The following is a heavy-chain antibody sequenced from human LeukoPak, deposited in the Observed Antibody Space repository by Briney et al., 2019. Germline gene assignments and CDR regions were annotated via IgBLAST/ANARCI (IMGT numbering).Heavy chain of an antibody. CDR2: ISSSSSYI. D-gene: IGHD6-19*01. CDR1: GFTFSSYE. Sequence: GGSLRLSCAASGFTFSSYEMNWVRQAPGKGLEWVSSISSSSSYIYYADSVKGRFTISRDNAKNSLYLQMNSLRAEDTAVYYCARDLIAVAASFDYWGQGTLVTVSS. J-gene: IGHJ4*02. CDR3: ARDLIAVAASFDY. V-gene: IGHV3-21*01.